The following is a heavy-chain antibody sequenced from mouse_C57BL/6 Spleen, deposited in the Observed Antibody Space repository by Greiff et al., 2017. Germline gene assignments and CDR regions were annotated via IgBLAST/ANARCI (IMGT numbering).Heavy chain of an antibody. Sequence: VQLQQPGAELVRPGSSVKLSCKASGYPFTSYWMHWVKQSPIQGLEWIGNIDPSDSETHYNQKFKDKATLTVDKSSSTAYMQLSSLTSEDSAGYYCARGENYFDYWGQGTTLTVSS. CDR1: GYPFTSYW. V-gene: IGHV1-52*01. J-gene: IGHJ2*01. CDR3: ARGENYFDY. CDR2: IDPSDSET.